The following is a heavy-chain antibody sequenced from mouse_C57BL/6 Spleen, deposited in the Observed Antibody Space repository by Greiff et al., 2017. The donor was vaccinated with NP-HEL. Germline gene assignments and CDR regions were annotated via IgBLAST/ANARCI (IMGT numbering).Heavy chain of an antibody. Sequence: VQLQQSGPELVKPGASVKISCKASGYAFSSSWMNWVKQRPGKGLEWIGRIYPGDGDTNYNGKFKGKATLTADKSSRTAYMQLSSLTSEDSAVYFCANYGSSPYWYFDVWGTGTTVTVSS. CDR1: GYAFSSSW. J-gene: IGHJ1*03. V-gene: IGHV1-82*01. D-gene: IGHD1-1*01. CDR3: ANYGSSPYWYFDV. CDR2: IYPGDGDT.